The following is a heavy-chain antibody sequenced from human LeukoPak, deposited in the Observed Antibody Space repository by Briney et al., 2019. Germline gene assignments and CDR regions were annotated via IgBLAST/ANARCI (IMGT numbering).Heavy chain of an antibody. D-gene: IGHD2-21*01. Sequence: ASVKVSCKASGYTFTHHYIHWVRQAPGRGLEWMGRINPNSGGTNYAQKFQGRVTLTRDSSISTAYMELSRLRSDDTAVYYCARDSADRRVVVITLPFDYWGQGTVVTVSS. CDR2: INPNSGGT. CDR1: GYTFTHHY. V-gene: IGHV1-2*06. CDR3: ARDSADRRVVVITLPFDY. J-gene: IGHJ4*02.